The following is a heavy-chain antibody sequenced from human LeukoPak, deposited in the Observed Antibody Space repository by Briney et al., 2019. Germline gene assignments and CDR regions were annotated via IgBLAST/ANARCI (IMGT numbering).Heavy chain of an antibody. Sequence: AETLSLTCTVSGVSISIYYWSWVRQPPGKGLEWIGYIYNSGSTNYNPSLRSRATISADTSENQFSLKLSSVTAADTAVYYCVRDRELNYWGQGTLVTVSS. D-gene: IGHD1-26*01. V-gene: IGHV4-59*01. J-gene: IGHJ4*02. CDR2: IYNSGST. CDR1: GVSISIYY. CDR3: VRDRELNY.